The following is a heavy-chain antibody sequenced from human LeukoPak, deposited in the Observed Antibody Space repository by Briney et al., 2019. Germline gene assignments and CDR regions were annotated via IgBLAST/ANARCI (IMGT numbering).Heavy chain of an antibody. Sequence: SETLSLTCTVSGGSISSYYWSWIRQPPGKGLEWIGYIYYSGSTNCNPSLKSRVTISVDTSKNQFSLKLSSVTAADTAVYYCAAGQGANYDILTGYYRGWFDPWGQGTLVTVSS. CDR3: AAGQGANYDILTGYYRGWFDP. J-gene: IGHJ5*02. CDR1: GGSISSYY. V-gene: IGHV4-59*08. CDR2: IYYSGST. D-gene: IGHD3-9*01.